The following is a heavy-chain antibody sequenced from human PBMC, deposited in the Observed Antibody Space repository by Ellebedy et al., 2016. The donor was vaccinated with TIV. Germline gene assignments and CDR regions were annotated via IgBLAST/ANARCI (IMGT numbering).Heavy chain of an antibody. Sequence: ASVKVSXXASGGTFSSYAISWVRQAPGQGLEWMGWISAYNGNTNYAQKLQGRVTMTTDTSTSTAYMELRSLRSDDTAVYYCATQNTYYYDSSGYYLERYYFDYWGQGTLVTVSS. J-gene: IGHJ4*02. CDR3: ATQNTYYYDSSGYYLERYYFDY. CDR2: ISAYNGNT. D-gene: IGHD3-22*01. CDR1: GGTFSSYA. V-gene: IGHV1-18*01.